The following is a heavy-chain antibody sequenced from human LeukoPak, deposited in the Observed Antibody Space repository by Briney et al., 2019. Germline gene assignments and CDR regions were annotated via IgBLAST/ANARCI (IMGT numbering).Heavy chain of an antibody. CDR3: APDRSGPLHY. V-gene: IGHV3-23*01. CDR1: EFTFSKFP. J-gene: IGHJ4*02. Sequence: GGSLRLSCAASEFTFSKFPMGWVRQAPGRGLEWVSAISASGDVTFHADSVRGRFTISRDNSKNTLYLQMNSLRAEDTAVYYCAPDRSGPLHYWGQGTLVTVSS. D-gene: IGHD3-3*01. CDR2: ISASGDVT.